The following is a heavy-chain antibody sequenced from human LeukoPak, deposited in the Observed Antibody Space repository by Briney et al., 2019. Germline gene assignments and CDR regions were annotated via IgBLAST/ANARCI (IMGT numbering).Heavy chain of an antibody. CDR2: ISGSGGST. Sequence: PGGSLRLSCAASGFTFSSYAMSWVRQAPGKGLERVSAISGSGGSTYYADSVKGRFTISRDNSKNTLYLQMNSLRAEDTAVYYCAKATGGYNWNFDYWGQGTLVTVSS. CDR1: GFTFSSYA. D-gene: IGHD5-24*01. CDR3: AKATGGYNWNFDY. J-gene: IGHJ4*02. V-gene: IGHV3-23*01.